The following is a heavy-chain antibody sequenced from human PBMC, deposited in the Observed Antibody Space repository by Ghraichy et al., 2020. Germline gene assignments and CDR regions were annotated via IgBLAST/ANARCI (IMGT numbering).Heavy chain of an antibody. J-gene: IGHJ4*02. D-gene: IGHD6-19*01. Sequence: ASVKVSCKASGYTFTGYYMHWVRQAPGQGLEWMGWINPNSGGTNYAQKFQGRVTMTRDTSISTAYMELSRLRSDDTAVYYCATIAVAGTHLVDYWGQGTLVTVSS. V-gene: IGHV1-2*02. CDR1: GYTFTGYY. CDR3: ATIAVAGTHLVDY. CDR2: INPNSGGT.